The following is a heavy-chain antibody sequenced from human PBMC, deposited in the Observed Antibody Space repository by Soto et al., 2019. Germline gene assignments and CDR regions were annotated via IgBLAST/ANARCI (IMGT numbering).Heavy chain of an antibody. J-gene: IGHJ4*02. CDR3: AHIVVAGLGYYFDY. Sequence: QITLKESGPRLVKPTQTLTLTCTFSGFSLSSTRMAVGWIRQPPGKALEWLALIYWDDDKRYRPFLKSRLTITKDTSKNQVVLTMSNMDPVDTARYYCAHIVVAGLGYYFDYWVQGTMVTVSS. D-gene: IGHD6-19*01. CDR1: GFSLSSTRMA. V-gene: IGHV2-5*02. CDR2: IYWDDDK.